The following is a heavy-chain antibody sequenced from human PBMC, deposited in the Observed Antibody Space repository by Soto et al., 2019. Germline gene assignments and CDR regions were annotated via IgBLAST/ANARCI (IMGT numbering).Heavy chain of an antibody. CDR1: GFTFIRYA. CDR2: ISYDGSNK. V-gene: IGHV3-30-3*01. J-gene: IGHJ5*02. Sequence: GGSLRLSCAASGFTFIRYAMHWVRQAPGKGLEWVAVISYDGSNKYYADSVKGRFTISRDNSKNTLYLQMNSLRAEDTAVYYCARDMVVALGWFDPWGQGTLVTVSS. D-gene: IGHD2-2*01. CDR3: ARDMVVALGWFDP.